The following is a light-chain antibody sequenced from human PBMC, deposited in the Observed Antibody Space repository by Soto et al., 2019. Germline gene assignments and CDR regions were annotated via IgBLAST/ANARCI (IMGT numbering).Light chain of an antibody. V-gene: IGKV3-11*01. Sequence: LIKTQATLSLSPGERATLSCRASRSVRSYLAWYQQKPGQAPRLLIYDASNRAAGIPARFSGSGSEADFTLTISNLEPEDFAVYYCQQRYAWPPITFGQGTRLEIK. CDR2: DAS. CDR3: QQRYAWPPIT. J-gene: IGKJ5*01. CDR1: RSVRSY.